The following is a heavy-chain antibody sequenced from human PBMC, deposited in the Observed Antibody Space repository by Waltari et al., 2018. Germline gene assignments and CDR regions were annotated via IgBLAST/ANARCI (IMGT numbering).Heavy chain of an antibody. V-gene: IGHV1-46*01. CDR1: GYTFTSYY. J-gene: IGHJ4*02. Sequence: QVQLVQSGAEVKKPGASVKVSCKASGYTFTSYYMHWVRQAPGQGLEWMGIIDPSGGSTSYAQKCQGRVTMTRDTSTSTVYMELSSLRSEDTAVYYCARDGYSSGWYVFYYFDYWGQGTLVTVSS. CDR2: IDPSGGST. D-gene: IGHD6-19*01. CDR3: ARDGYSSGWYVFYYFDY.